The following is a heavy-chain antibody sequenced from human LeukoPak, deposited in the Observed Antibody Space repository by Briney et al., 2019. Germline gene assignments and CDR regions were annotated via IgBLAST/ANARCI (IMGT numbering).Heavy chain of an antibody. CDR3: ARDSDLTGYFSRFYYGLVV. Sequence: SGTLSLTCAVSGHSITSNNWWSWVRQPPGKGLEWIGEVYHSGSTNYHPSLKSRGTITVDKSNTQFSLTLTSVPAGDTAVYYCARDSDLTGYFSRFYYGLVVWGKGTTVTVSS. CDR1: GHSITSNNW. D-gene: IGHD3-9*01. J-gene: IGHJ6*04. V-gene: IGHV4-4*02. CDR2: VYHSGST.